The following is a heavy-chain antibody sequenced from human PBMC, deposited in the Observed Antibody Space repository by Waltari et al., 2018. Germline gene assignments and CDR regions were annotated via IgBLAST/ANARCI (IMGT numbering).Heavy chain of an antibody. V-gene: IGHV4-39*07. CDR1: GGSISSSSYY. CDR2: IYYSGST. J-gene: IGHJ6*02. CDR3: ARDLEVQGVPPNV. D-gene: IGHD3-10*01. Sequence: QLQLQESGPGLVKPSETLSLTCTVSGGSISSSSYYWGWIRQPPGKGLEWIGSIYYSGSTYYNPSLKSRVTISVDTSKNQFSLKLSSVTAADTAVYYCARDLEVQGVPPNVWGQGTTVTVSS.